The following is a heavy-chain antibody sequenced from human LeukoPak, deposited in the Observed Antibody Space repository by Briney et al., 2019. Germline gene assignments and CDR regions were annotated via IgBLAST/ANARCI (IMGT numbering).Heavy chain of an antibody. V-gene: IGHV4-4*07. CDR3: ARDRGCSSTSCYVFDY. CDR2: IYPSGTT. CDR1: GGSISNYY. Sequence: SETLSLTCTVSGGSISNYYWRWIRQPAGKGLEWIGRIYPSGTTTYNPSLKSRVTMSVDTSKNQFSLKLTSLTAADTAVYYCARDRGCSSTSCYVFDYWGQGTLVTVSS. J-gene: IGHJ4*02. D-gene: IGHD2-2*01.